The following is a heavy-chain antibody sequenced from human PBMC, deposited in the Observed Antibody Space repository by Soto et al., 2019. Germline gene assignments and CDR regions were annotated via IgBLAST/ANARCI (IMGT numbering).Heavy chain of an antibody. V-gene: IGHV4-30-2*01. CDR3: ARVAVTTGIRFDY. Sequence: PSETLSLTCAVSGVSISSGGYSWSWIRQPPGKGLEWIGYIYHSGSTYYNPSLKSRVTISVDRSKNQFSLKLSSVTAADTAVYYCARVAVTTGIRFDYWGQGTLVTVSS. CDR1: GVSISSGGYS. CDR2: IYHSGST. D-gene: IGHD2-21*02. J-gene: IGHJ4*02.